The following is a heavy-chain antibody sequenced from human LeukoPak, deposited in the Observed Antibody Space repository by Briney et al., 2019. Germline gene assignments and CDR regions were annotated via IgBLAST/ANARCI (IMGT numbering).Heavy chain of an antibody. D-gene: IGHD3-16*01. CDR1: GFSFDNFA. CDR3: TKDSQGFYGGFGYGTYGMDV. Sequence: PGGSLRLSCVASGFSFDNFAMTWVRQAPGKGLEWVSPICDNIHYADSVRGRFTISRDNSRKTVFLQMNSLTPEDAATYYCTKDSQGFYGGFGYGTYGMDVWGQGTTVTVSS. CDR2: ICDNI. V-gene: IGHV3-23*01. J-gene: IGHJ6*02.